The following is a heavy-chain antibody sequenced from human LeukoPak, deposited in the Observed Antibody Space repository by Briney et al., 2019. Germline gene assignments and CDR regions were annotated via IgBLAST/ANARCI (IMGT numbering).Heavy chain of an antibody. CDR3: RPGHYDSYA. V-gene: IGHV3-7*01. D-gene: IGHD5-12*01. CDR1: GFTFGNFW. J-gene: IGHJ5*02. Sequence: GGSLRLSCVASGFTFGNFWMSWVRQAPGKGPEWVANIKEDGSEKYYVDSVRGRFTISRDNAKNSLYLQMNSLRAEDTGVYFCRPGHYDSYAWDQGTLVTASS. CDR2: IKEDGSEK.